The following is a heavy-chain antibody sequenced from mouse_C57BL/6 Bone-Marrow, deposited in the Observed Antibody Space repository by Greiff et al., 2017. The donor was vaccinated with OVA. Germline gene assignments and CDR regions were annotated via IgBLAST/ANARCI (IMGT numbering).Heavy chain of an antibody. CDR2: IDPENGDT. J-gene: IGHJ2*01. V-gene: IGHV14-4*01. CDR3: TRIYY. CDR1: GFNIKDDY. Sequence: EVPLQLSGAELVRPGASVTLSCTASGFNIKDDYMHWVKQRPEQGLEWVGWIDPENGDTAYASKFQGKATITADTSSNTAYLQLSSLTSEDTAVYYCTRIYYWGQGTTLTVSS.